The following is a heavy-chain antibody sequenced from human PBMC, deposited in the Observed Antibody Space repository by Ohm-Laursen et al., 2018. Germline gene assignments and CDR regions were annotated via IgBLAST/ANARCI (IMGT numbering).Heavy chain of an antibody. Sequence: SLRLSCAASGFTFSSYWMHWVRQAPGKGLVWVSRIESDGSSTSYADSVKGRFTISRDNAKNTLYLQMNSLRAEDTAVYYCARGYYYDSSGHSLPFDYWGQGTLATVSS. CDR1: GFTFSSYW. CDR3: ARGYYYDSSGHSLPFDY. CDR2: IESDGSST. J-gene: IGHJ4*02. D-gene: IGHD3-22*01. V-gene: IGHV3-74*01.